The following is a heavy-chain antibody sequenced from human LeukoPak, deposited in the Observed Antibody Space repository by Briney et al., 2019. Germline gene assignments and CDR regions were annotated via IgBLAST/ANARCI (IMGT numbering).Heavy chain of an antibody. V-gene: IGHV1-18*01. CDR1: VYTFTIYG. CDR2: ISAYNGKT. Sequence: ASVTVSSKPSVYTFTIYGISWVRPAPGQGLEWMGWISAYNGKTNYAQKLQGRVTMTTDTSTSTAYMELRSLRSDDTAVYYCARGSTESEYYYFRKYYFDYWGQGTLVTVSS. J-gene: IGHJ4*02. CDR3: ARGSTESEYYYFRKYYFDY. D-gene: IGHD2/OR15-2a*01.